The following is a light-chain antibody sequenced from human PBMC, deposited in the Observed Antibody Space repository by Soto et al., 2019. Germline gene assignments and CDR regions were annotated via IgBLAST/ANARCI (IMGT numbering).Light chain of an antibody. J-gene: IGLJ1*01. CDR1: SSDVGFYNY. Sequence: QSVLTQPASVSGSPGQSITISCTGTSSDVGFYNYVSWYQQHPGKAPKLMIYQVSNRPSGVSNRFSGSKSGNTASLTISGLEAEDEADYYCSSYTRGNTLYVFGTGTKLTVL. CDR3: SSYTRGNTLYV. V-gene: IGLV2-14*01. CDR2: QVS.